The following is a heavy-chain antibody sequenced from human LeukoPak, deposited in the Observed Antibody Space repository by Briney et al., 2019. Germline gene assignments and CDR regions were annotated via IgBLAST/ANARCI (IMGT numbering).Heavy chain of an antibody. CDR1: GFTFSSYA. J-gene: IGHJ4*02. Sequence: PGGSLRLSCVASGFTFSSYAMSWVRQAPGKGLEWVSVLSVSGGTTYYADSVKGRFTISRDNSKNTLYLQMNSLRAEDTAVYYCAKGLRFFDYWGQGTLVTVSS. CDR2: LSVSGGTT. CDR3: AKGLRFFDY. D-gene: IGHD4-17*01. V-gene: IGHV3-23*01.